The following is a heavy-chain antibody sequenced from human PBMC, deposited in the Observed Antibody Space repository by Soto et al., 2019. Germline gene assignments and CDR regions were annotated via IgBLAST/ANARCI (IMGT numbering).Heavy chain of an antibody. J-gene: IGHJ5*02. CDR3: ARVTTHMDGWFDP. CDR1: GGSISSYY. V-gene: IGHV4-59*01. Sequence: QVQLQESGPGLVKPSETLSLTCTVSGGSISSYYWSWIRQPPGKGLEWIGYIYYSGSTNYNPSLKSRVTISVDPSKNQFSLKLSSVTAADTAVYYCARVTTHMDGWFDPWGQGTLVTVSS. D-gene: IGHD4-17*01. CDR2: IYYSGST.